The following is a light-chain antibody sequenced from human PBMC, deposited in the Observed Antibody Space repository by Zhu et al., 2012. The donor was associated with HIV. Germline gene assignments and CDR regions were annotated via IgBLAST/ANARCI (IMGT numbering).Light chain of an antibody. V-gene: IGKV3-15*01. J-gene: IGKJ2*01. CDR3: QQYNNWPPEYT. CDR1: HSISSN. Sequence: EIVMMQSPATLSVSPGERATLSCRASHSISSNLAWYQQKPGQAPRLLIYGASTRATSIPARFSGNGSGTEFTLTISTMESEDFAVYYCQQYNNWPPEYTFGQGTKAGDQ. CDR2: GAS.